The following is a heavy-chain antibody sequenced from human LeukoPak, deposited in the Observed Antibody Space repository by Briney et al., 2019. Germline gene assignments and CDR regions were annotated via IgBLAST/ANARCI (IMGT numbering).Heavy chain of an antibody. D-gene: IGHD6-25*01. Sequence: GRSLRLSCVVSGFPFCDFWMHWVRQVPGKGLVWVARMDTDGRTTDYADSSKGRFTISRDNARNTLYLQMRNMRADDTALYYCATDVTGSEDRWGQGTLVTVSS. J-gene: IGHJ5*02. V-gene: IGHV3-74*01. CDR1: GFPFCDFW. CDR2: MDTDGRTT. CDR3: ATDVTGSEDR.